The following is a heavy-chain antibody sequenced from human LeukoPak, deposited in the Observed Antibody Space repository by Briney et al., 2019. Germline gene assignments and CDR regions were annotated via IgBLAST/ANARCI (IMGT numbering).Heavy chain of an antibody. Sequence: ASVKVSCKASGYTFTSYGISWVRQAPGQGLEWMGWISAYNGNTNYAQKLQGRVTMTTDTSTSTAYMELRSLRSDDTAVYYYARFPYSSGWYEKFDYWGQGTLVTVSS. CDR1: GYTFTSYG. CDR3: ARFPYSSGWYEKFDY. J-gene: IGHJ4*02. D-gene: IGHD6-19*01. CDR2: ISAYNGNT. V-gene: IGHV1-18*01.